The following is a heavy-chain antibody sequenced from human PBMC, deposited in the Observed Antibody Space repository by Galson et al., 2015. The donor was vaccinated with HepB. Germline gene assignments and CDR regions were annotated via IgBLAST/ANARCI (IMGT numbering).Heavy chain of an antibody. CDR3: ARETSRIVFHAFDI. CDR1: GLTFRRSG. Sequence: SLRLSCAASGLTFRRSGMHWVRQAPGKGLEWLAVIQHVGSPIRYADSVKCRFTVSRDNSKNTLYLEMNDLRAEDTAVYYCARETSRIVFHAFDIWGQGTMVTVSS. J-gene: IGHJ3*02. V-gene: IGHV3-33*01. CDR2: IQHVGSPI. D-gene: IGHD2-21*01.